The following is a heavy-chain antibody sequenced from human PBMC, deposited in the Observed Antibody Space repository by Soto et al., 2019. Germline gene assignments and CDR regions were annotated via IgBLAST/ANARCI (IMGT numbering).Heavy chain of an antibody. CDR1: GASIAGSSY. V-gene: IGHV4-4*07. CDR3: ARGMTPPGAPAWYYFDS. D-gene: IGHD2-8*02. CDR2: FSLSGTT. J-gene: IGHJ4*02. Sequence: SGTLALTCSFSGASIAGSSYCSWIRQPAGKGLEWIGRFSLSGTTNYSPSLRSRVTMSADVSKNQFSLRLTSVTAADTALYYCARGMTPPGAPAWYYFDSWGQGTLVTVSS.